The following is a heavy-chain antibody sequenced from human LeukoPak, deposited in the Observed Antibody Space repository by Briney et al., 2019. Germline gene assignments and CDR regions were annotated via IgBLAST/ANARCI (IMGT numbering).Heavy chain of an antibody. D-gene: IGHD3-22*01. Sequence: GGSLRLSCATSGFTFSTSWMHWVRQAPGKGLVWVSRINTDGNTRGYADSVKGRFTISRDNAKNTLYLQMNSLRAEDTAVYYCVRDMGYYDKVWGQGTLVTVSS. CDR1: GFTFSTSW. CDR2: INTDGNTR. CDR3: VRDMGYYDKV. V-gene: IGHV3-74*01. J-gene: IGHJ4*02.